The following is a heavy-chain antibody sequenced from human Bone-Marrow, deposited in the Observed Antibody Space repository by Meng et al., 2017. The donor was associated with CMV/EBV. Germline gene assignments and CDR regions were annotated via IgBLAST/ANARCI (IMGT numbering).Heavy chain of an antibody. V-gene: IGHV1-69*10. CDR2: ILPFFGVA. J-gene: IGHJ4*02. Sequence: VKVSCKASGGTFNRYSFSWMRQAHGQGLEWMGRILPFFGVANHAQKFQGRVTITADKSTSTVYMELSSLRSEDTAIYYCARDPRLRDGFKEAFDYWGQGTLVTVSS. D-gene: IGHD5-24*01. CDR3: ARDPRLRDGFKEAFDY. CDR1: GGTFNRYS.